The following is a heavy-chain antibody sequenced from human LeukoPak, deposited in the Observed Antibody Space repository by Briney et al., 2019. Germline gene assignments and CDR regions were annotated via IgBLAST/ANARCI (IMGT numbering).Heavy chain of an antibody. Sequence: AGGSLRLSCAASGFTFSSYAMSWVRQAPGKGLEWVSAISGSGGSTYYADSVKGRFTISRDNSKNTLYLQMNSLRAEDTAVYYCAKVRPAVEEVVRRGPFDIWGQGTMVTVSS. D-gene: IGHD2-2*01. CDR3: AKVRPAVEEVVRRGPFDI. CDR2: ISGSGGST. J-gene: IGHJ3*02. V-gene: IGHV3-23*01. CDR1: GFTFSSYA.